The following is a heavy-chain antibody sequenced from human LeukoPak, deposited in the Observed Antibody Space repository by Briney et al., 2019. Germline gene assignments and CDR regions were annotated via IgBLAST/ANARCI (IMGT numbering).Heavy chain of an antibody. Sequence: GGSLRLSCTASGFTFGDYAMSWVRQAPGKGLEWVGFIRSKAYGGTTEYAASVKGRFTISRDDSKSIANLQMNSLKTEDTAVYYCTRGNIVVVPAADVWGQGTTVTVSS. CDR1: GFTFGDYA. CDR2: IRSKAYGGTT. V-gene: IGHV3-49*04. CDR3: TRGNIVVVPAADV. D-gene: IGHD2-2*01. J-gene: IGHJ6*02.